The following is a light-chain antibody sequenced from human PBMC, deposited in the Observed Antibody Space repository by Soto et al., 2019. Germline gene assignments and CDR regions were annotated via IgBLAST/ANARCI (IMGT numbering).Light chain of an antibody. CDR3: SSYTSSSTLV. CDR2: DVS. Sequence: QSALTQPASVSGSPGQSITISCPGTSRNVGGYNYVSWYQQHPGKAPKLMIYDVSNRPSGVSNRFSGSKSGNTASLTISGLQAEDEADYYCSSYTSSSTLVFGTGTKLTVL. V-gene: IGLV2-14*01. J-gene: IGLJ1*01. CDR1: SRNVGGYNY.